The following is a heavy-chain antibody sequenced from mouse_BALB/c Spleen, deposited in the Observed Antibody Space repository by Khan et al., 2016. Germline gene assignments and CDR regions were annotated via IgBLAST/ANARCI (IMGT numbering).Heavy chain of an antibody. Sequence: VQLKESGPGLVKPSQSLSLTCTVTGYSITSGYGWYWIRQFPGNKLEWMGYISYSGSTNYNPFLKSRISITRDTSNNQFFLQLNSMTTEDTATYYWARTARIKYWGQGTTLTVSS. D-gene: IGHD1-2*01. J-gene: IGHJ2*01. CDR3: ARTARIKY. V-gene: IGHV3-1*02. CDR2: ISYSGST. CDR1: GYSITSGYG.